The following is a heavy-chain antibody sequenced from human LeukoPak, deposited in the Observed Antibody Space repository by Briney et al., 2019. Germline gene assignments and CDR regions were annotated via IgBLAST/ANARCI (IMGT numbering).Heavy chain of an antibody. D-gene: IGHD6-13*01. CDR3: AKEGPALGYSSSWYEGYYGMDV. Sequence: GGSLRLSCVASGFTFSNYWMLWVRQAPGKGLMWVSLISADGKSTRNAESVKGRFTISRDNAKNALYLQMNSLRAEDTAVYYCAKEGPALGYSSSWYEGYYGMDVWGQGTTVTVSS. V-gene: IGHV3-74*01. CDR2: ISADGKST. CDR1: GFTFSNYW. J-gene: IGHJ6*02.